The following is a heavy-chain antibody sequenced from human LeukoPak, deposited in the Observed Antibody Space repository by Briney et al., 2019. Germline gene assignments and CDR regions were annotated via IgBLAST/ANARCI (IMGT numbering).Heavy chain of an antibody. V-gene: IGHV3-21*04. CDR1: GFTFDDHG. CDR3: VRGCFGGLLFDH. J-gene: IGHJ4*02. CDR2: ISSSSSHI. Sequence: PGGSLRLSCAASGFTFDDHGMSWVRQPPGKGLEWVSCISSSSSHIYYADSVKGRFTISRDNAKNSLYLQMNSLRAEDTALYYCVRGCFGGLLFDHWGQGTLVTVPS. D-gene: IGHD3-10*01.